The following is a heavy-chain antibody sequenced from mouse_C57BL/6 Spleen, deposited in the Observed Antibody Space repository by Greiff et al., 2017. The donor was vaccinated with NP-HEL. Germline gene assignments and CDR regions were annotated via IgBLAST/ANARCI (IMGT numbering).Heavy chain of an antibody. J-gene: IGHJ3*01. Sequence: QVQLQQSGAELVRPGTSVKVSCKASGYAFTNYLIEWVKQRPGQGLEWIGVINPGSGGTNYNEKFKGKATLTADKSSSTAYMQLSSLTSEDSAVYFCAREDSSGFAYWGQGTLVTVSA. CDR1: GYAFTNYL. D-gene: IGHD3-2*02. V-gene: IGHV1-54*01. CDR2: INPGSGGT. CDR3: AREDSSGFAY.